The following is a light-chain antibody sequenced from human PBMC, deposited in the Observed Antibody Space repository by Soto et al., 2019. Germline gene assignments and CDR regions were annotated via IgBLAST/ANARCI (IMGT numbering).Light chain of an antibody. Sequence: QSALTQPASVSGSPGQSVTISCTGTSIDVGGHNYVSWYQQHPGKAPKLLIYDVTNRPSGVASRSSGSNAGTTSSLTISGHHDDDDADYFCCSCTRSNVVFGGGTKLTVL. J-gene: IGLJ2*01. CDR2: DVT. CDR1: SIDVGGHNY. CDR3: CSCTRSNVV. V-gene: IGLV2-14*03.